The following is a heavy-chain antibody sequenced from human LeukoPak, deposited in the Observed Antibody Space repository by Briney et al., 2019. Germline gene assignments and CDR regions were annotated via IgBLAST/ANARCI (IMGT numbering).Heavy chain of an antibody. Sequence: PGGSLRLSCAASGFTFSNAWMSWVRQAPGKGLEWVGRIKSKTDGGTTDYAAPVKGRFTISRDDSKNTLYPQMNSLKTEDTAVYYCTTDYYCGSGSSDAFDIWGQGTMVTVSS. J-gene: IGHJ3*02. CDR2: IKSKTDGGTT. V-gene: IGHV3-15*01. CDR1: GFTFSNAW. CDR3: TTDYYCGSGSSDAFDI. D-gene: IGHD3-10*01.